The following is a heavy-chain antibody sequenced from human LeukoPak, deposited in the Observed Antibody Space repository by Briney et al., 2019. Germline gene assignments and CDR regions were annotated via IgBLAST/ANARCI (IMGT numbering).Heavy chain of an antibody. J-gene: IGHJ4*02. CDR1: GGSISSGGYY. CDR2: INHSGST. Sequence: SETLSLTCTVSGGSISSGGYYWSWIRQPPGKGLEWIGEINHSGSTNYNPSLKSRVTISVDTSKNQFSLKLSSVTAADTAVYYCARGLSGDYAYYFDYWGQGTLVTVSS. D-gene: IGHD4-17*01. V-gene: IGHV4-39*07. CDR3: ARGLSGDYAYYFDY.